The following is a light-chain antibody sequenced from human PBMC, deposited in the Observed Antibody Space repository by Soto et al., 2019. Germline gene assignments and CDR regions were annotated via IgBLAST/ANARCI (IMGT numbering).Light chain of an antibody. CDR2: EVT. J-gene: IGLJ1*01. CDR3: CSYAGNNNV. CDR1: SSDVGGHNY. Sequence: QSALTQPPSASGSPGQSVTISCTGTSSDVGGHNYVSWYQQHPGKAPKLMIYEVTQPPSGVPDRFSGSKSGNTASLTVSGLQAEDEADYYCCSYAGNNNVFGTGTKVTVL. V-gene: IGLV2-8*01.